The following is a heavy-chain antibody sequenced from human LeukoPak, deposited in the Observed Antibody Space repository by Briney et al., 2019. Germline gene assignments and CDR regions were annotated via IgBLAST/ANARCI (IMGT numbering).Heavy chain of an antibody. CDR2: IHYSGRT. D-gene: IGHD2/OR15-2a*01. V-gene: IGHV4-59*08. CDR1: GFTFSNAW. Sequence: WGSLRLSCAASGFTFSNAWMNWVRQAPGKGLEWIAYIHYSGRTKYNPSLKSRTTMSVDTSKNQFSLRLSSVTAADTAVYYCARHLSSGMDVWGQGTTVTVSS. CDR3: ARHLSSGMDV. J-gene: IGHJ6*02.